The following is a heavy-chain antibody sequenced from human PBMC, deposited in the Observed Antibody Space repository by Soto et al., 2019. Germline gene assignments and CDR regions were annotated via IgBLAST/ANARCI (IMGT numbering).Heavy chain of an antibody. CDR3: AKGAAAGTGTTIEY. D-gene: IGHD1-7*01. Sequence: GGSLRLSCTSSGFTFSIFGMSWVRQAPGKGLEWVSDISGSGGSTNYADSVKGRFTVSRDNSKNTLYVQMNSLRAEDTAVYYCAKGAAAGTGTTIEYWGQGTLVTVSS. CDR2: ISGSGGST. J-gene: IGHJ4*02. CDR1: GFTFSIFG. V-gene: IGHV3-23*01.